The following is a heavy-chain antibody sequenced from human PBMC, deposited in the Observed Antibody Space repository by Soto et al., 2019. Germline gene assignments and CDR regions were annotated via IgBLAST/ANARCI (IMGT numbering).Heavy chain of an antibody. CDR1: GFTFSSYG. Sequence: QVQLVESGGGVVQPGRSLRLSCAASGFTFSSYGMHWVRQAPGKGLEWVAVIWYDGSNKYYADSVKGRFTISRDNSKNTLYLQMNSLRAEDTAVYYCARGMGTDRLYYYYYGMDVWGQGTTVTVYS. CDR3: ARGMGTDRLYYYYYGMDV. J-gene: IGHJ6*02. V-gene: IGHV3-33*01. CDR2: IWYDGSNK.